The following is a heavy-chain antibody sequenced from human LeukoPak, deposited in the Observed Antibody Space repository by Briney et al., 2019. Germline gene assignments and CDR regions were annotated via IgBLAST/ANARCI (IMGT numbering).Heavy chain of an antibody. Sequence: SETLSLTCTVSGGSISSYYWSWIRQPAGKGLEWIGRIYTSGSTNYNPSLKSRVTMSVDTSKNQFSLKLSSVTAADTAVYYCAREAKGFSSGWYGLIDYWGQGTLVTVSS. V-gene: IGHV4-4*07. J-gene: IGHJ4*02. CDR2: IYTSGST. CDR1: GGSISSYY. D-gene: IGHD6-19*01. CDR3: AREAKGFSSGWYGLIDY.